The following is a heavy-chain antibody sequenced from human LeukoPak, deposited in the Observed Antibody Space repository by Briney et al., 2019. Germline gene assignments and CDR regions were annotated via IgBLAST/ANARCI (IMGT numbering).Heavy chain of an antibody. J-gene: IGHJ4*02. CDR2: MNPNSGNT. D-gene: IGHD6-13*01. CDR1: GYTFTSYD. CDR3: TTDSSSSDY. V-gene: IGHV1-8*01. Sequence: ASVKVSCKASGYTFTSYDNNWVRQATGQGLEWMGWMNPNSGNTGYAQKFQGRVTMTRNTSISTAYMELSSLKTEDTAVYYCTTDSSSSDYWGQGTLVTVSS.